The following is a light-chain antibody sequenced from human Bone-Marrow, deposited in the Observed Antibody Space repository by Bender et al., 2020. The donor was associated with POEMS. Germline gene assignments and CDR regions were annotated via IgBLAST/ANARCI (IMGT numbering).Light chain of an antibody. CDR2: EGS. Sequence: QSALTQPASVSGSPGQSITISCAGTNSDVGTYNFVSWYQQHPGKAPKLMIYEGSQRPSGVPDRFSGSRSGNTASLTVSGLQAEDEADYYCCSYTVGTSSVFGGGTRLTVL. V-gene: IGLV2-14*02. CDR1: NSDVGTYNF. J-gene: IGLJ2*01. CDR3: CSYTVGTSSV.